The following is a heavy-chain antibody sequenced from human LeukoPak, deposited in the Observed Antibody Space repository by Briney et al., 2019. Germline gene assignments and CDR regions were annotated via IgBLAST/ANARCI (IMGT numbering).Heavy chain of an antibody. CDR3: ARDREDYYDSSGYYYGNY. Sequence: SETLSLTCTVSGYSISSGYYWGWIRQPPGKGLEWIGSIYHSGSTYYNPSLKSRVTISVDTSKNQFSLKLSSVTAADTAVYYCARDREDYYDSSGYYYGNYWGQGTLLTVSS. J-gene: IGHJ4*02. CDR1: GYSISSGYY. CDR2: IYHSGST. D-gene: IGHD3-22*01. V-gene: IGHV4-38-2*02.